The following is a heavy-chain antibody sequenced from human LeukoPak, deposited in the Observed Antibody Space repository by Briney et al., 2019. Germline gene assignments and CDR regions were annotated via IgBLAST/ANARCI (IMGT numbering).Heavy chain of an antibody. J-gene: IGHJ4*02. Sequence: GGSLRLSCAASGFTFSSYSMNWVRQAPGKGLEWVSGITGRGDSTYYADSVKGRFTVFRDNSKSTLFLQMRSLRVEETAVYYCAKEDGYSYGYYFDYWGQGTLVTVSS. V-gene: IGHV3-23*01. D-gene: IGHD5-18*01. CDR1: GFTFSSYS. CDR3: AKEDGYSYGYYFDY. CDR2: ITGRGDST.